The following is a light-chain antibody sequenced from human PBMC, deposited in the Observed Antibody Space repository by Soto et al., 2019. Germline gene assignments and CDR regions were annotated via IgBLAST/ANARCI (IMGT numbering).Light chain of an antibody. CDR2: GAS. J-gene: IGKJ1*01. Sequence: SPGTLSLSPGEWATLSCRASQSVSSSYLAWYQHKPGQAPRLLIYGASSRATGIPDRFSGSGSGTDYTLTISRLEPEDFAVYYCQQYGSSPPWTFGQGTKVDIK. CDR3: QQYGSSPPWT. CDR1: QSVSSSY. V-gene: IGKV3-20*01.